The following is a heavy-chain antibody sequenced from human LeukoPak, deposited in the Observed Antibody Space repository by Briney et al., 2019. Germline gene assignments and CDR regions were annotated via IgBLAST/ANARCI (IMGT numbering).Heavy chain of an antibody. D-gene: IGHD3-9*01. Sequence: SETLSLTCTVSGGSISSRSYYWGWIRQPPGKGLEWIGSIYYSGSTYYNPSLKSRVTISVDTSKNQFSLKLSSVTAADTAVYYCARGIYDDAVTGVGLFDYWGQGTLVTVSS. J-gene: IGHJ4*02. CDR3: ARGIYDDAVTGVGLFDY. CDR2: IYYSGST. V-gene: IGHV4-39*07. CDR1: GGSISSRSYY.